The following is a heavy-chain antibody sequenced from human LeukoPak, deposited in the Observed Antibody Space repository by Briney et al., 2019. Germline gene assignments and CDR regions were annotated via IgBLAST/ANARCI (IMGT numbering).Heavy chain of an antibody. J-gene: IGHJ6*03. D-gene: IGHD4-23*01. Sequence: SETLSLTCTVYGGSVSTDYWTWIRQPPGKGLEWVGYLFSNGNTEYSPSLKSRATISVDTSKNQCSLKLNSVTAADTAVYYCARDPGGYYYYYYMDVWGKGTTVTISS. CDR2: LFSNGNT. CDR1: GGSVSTDY. CDR3: ARDPGGYYYYYYMDV. V-gene: IGHV4-4*08.